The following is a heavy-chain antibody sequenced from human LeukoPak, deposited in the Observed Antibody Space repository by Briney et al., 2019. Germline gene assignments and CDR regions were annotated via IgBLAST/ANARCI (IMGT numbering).Heavy chain of an antibody. Sequence: GGSLRLSCAASGFTFSSYWMHWVRQAPGKGLVGVSRINSDGSSTSYADSVKGRFTISRDNAKNTLYLQMNSLRAEDTAVYYCLFAPRGWFGNSWGQGTLVTVSS. J-gene: IGHJ4*02. D-gene: IGHD3-10*01. CDR3: LFAPRGWFGNS. CDR2: INSDGSST. V-gene: IGHV3-74*01. CDR1: GFTFSSYW.